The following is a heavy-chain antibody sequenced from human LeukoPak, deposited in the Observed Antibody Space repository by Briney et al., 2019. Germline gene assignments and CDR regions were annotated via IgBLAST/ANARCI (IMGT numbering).Heavy chain of an antibody. J-gene: IGHJ4*02. V-gene: IGHV3-33*01. Sequence: PPGGSLRLSCAASGFTFSSYGMHWVRRAPGKGLEWVAVIWYDGSNKYYADSVKGRFTISRDNSKNTLYLQMNSLRAEDTAVYYCARETYLAPAVNWGQGTLVTVSS. CDR2: IWYDGSNK. CDR1: GFTFSSYG. CDR3: ARETYLAPAVN. D-gene: IGHD2-2*01.